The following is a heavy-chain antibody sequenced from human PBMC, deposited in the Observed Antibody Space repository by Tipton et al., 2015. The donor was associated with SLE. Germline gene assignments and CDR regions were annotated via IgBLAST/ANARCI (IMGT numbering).Heavy chain of an antibody. CDR1: GDSISSHY. V-gene: IGHV4-59*11. CDR2: IHYTGSN. J-gene: IGHJ4*02. CDR3: ARGLRADRSSHFDY. D-gene: IGHD3-22*01. Sequence: TLSLTCTVSGDSISSHYWSWIRQSPGRGLEWIGYIHYTGSNDYNPSLRSRVTISADTSKNQFSLKLSSVTAADTAVYYCARGLRADRSSHFDYWGQGTLATVSS.